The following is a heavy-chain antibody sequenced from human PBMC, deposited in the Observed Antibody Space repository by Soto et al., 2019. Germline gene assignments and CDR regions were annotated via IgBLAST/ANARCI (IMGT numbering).Heavy chain of an antibody. CDR2: IKQGGNEK. CDR1: GFSFSTYL. V-gene: IGHV3-7*01. Sequence: GGSLRLSCAASGFSFSTYLMSWVRQAPGKGLEWVANIKQGGNEKFYVDSVKGRFTISRDNDKKSLYLQMDSLRVEDTAVYYCVGALTYEVPYYYYGMDVWGQGTTVTV. J-gene: IGHJ6*02. CDR3: VGALTYEVPYYYYGMDV. D-gene: IGHD3-16*01.